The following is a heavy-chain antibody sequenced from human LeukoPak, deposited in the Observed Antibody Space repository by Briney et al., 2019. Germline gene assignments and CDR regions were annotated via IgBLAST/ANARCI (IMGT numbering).Heavy chain of an antibody. CDR1: GFTFSGYR. CDR3: AKVFRSCSGDCDFWYFDL. D-gene: IGHD2-21*02. V-gene: IGHV3-48*01. CDR2: ISSSSSII. Sequence: AGGSLRLSCAASGFTFSGYRFNWVRQAPGKGLEWISYISSSSSIIYYADSVKGRFTISRDNSKNTLYLQMNSLRAEDTAIYYCAKVFRSCSGDCDFWYFDLWGRGTVVTVSS. J-gene: IGHJ2*01.